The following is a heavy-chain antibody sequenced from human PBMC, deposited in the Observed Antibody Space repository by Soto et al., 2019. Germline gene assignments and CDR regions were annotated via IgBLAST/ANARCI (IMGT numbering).Heavy chain of an antibody. J-gene: IGHJ4*02. V-gene: IGHV1-69*13. Sequence: RASVKVSCKASGGTFSSYTFSWVRQAPGQGLEWMGGIIPIFGTANYAQKFQGRVTITADESTSTAYMELSGLRSDDTAVYYCARGMYNDILTGYYNEFDYWGQGTLVTVSS. CDR1: GGTFSSYT. D-gene: IGHD3-9*01. CDR2: IIPIFGTA. CDR3: ARGMYNDILTGYYNEFDY.